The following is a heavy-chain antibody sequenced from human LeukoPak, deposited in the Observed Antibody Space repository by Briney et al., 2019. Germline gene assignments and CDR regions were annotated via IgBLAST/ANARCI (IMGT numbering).Heavy chain of an antibody. Sequence: SETLSLTCTVSGGSISSSGSYWGWIRQPPGKGLEWNGSIFHSGSTYYNPSLKSRVTISVERPKNQFSLKVSSVTAADTAVYYCARGGYYGSGNDFRFDPWGQGTLVTVSS. D-gene: IGHD3-10*01. CDR2: IFHSGST. CDR1: GGSISSSGSY. CDR3: ARGGYYGSGNDFRFDP. V-gene: IGHV4-39*07. J-gene: IGHJ5*02.